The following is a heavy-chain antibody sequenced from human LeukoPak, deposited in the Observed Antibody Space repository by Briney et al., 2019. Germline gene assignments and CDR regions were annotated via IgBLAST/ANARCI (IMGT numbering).Heavy chain of an antibody. Sequence: SQTLSLTCTVSGGSISSGDYYWSWIRQPPGKGLEWIGYICYSGSTYYNPSLKSRVTISVDTSKNQFSLKLSSVTAADTAVYYCARATVGIAAAGMLRGFYFDYWGQGTLVTVSS. CDR2: ICYSGST. J-gene: IGHJ4*02. V-gene: IGHV4-30-4*08. CDR3: ARATVGIAAAGMLRGFYFDY. CDR1: GGSISSGDYY. D-gene: IGHD6-13*01.